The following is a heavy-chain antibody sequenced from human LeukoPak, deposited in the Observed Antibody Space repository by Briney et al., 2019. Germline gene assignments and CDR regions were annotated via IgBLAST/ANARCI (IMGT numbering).Heavy chain of an antibody. CDR3: ARVDQRYYYGMDV. CDR2: INHSGST. Sequence: SETLSLTCAVYGGSFSGYYWSWIRQPPGEGLEWIGEINHSGSTNYNPSLKSRVTISADTSKNQFSLKLSSVTAADTAVYYCARVDQRYYYGMDVWGQGTTVTVSS. CDR1: GGSFSGYY. J-gene: IGHJ6*02. D-gene: IGHD2-2*01. V-gene: IGHV4-34*01.